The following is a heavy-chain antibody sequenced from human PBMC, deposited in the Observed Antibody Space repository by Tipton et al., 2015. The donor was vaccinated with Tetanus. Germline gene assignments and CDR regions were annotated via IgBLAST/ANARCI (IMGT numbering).Heavy chain of an antibody. J-gene: IGHJ4*02. CDR3: ARGLPREPFYFDY. CDR2: IYQTDST. Sequence: TLSLTCAVSGGLITTGGYSWGWIRQTPGQGLEWIGYIYQTDSTYYNPSLRSRLTISISRSKNQLSLKLTSVTAADTAVYYCARGLPREPFYFDYWGQGKQVSVSS. D-gene: IGHD1-26*01. CDR1: GGLITTGGYS. V-gene: IGHV4-30-2*01.